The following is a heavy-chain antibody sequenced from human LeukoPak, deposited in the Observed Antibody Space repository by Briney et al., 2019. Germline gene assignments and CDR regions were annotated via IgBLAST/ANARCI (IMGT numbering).Heavy chain of an antibody. CDR2: IYSGGNT. J-gene: IGHJ4*02. Sequence: GGSLRLSCAASVFTVSSNYMSWVRQAPGKGLEWVSGIYSGGNTYYADSVKARFTISRDNSKNTLYLQMNSLRAEDTAVYYCARQRPFDYWGRGPLVMVTS. CDR1: VFTVSSNY. V-gene: IGHV3-53*01. CDR3: ARQRPFDY.